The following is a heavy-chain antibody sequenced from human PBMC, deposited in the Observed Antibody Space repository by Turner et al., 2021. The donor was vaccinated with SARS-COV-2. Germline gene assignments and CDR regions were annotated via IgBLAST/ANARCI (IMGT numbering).Heavy chain of an antibody. Sequence: QVQLVESGGGVGQPGRVLRLFCAASGFTCSGYAMHWVREAPCKVLEWLAVISFDGTNKFYADSVKVRFTISRDNSKNTLYLQMNSLRSEDTAVYYCATNSPTDAFDIWGQGTMVTVSS. V-gene: IGHV3-30*03. J-gene: IGHJ3*02. CDR1: GFTCSGYA. CDR2: ISFDGTNK. CDR3: ATNSPTDAFDI. D-gene: IGHD4-4*01.